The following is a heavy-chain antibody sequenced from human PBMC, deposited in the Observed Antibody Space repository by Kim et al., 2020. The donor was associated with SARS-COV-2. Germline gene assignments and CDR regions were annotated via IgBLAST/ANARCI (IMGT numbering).Heavy chain of an antibody. J-gene: IGHJ4*02. CDR1: GFIFRNFG. CDR3: ARPASSHFDF. Sequence: GGSLRLSCAASGFIFRNFGMHWVLQAPVKFLYFFSFISNDFTITIYSYSFHFRFTISRDYAENTLYRQMDSLSAGDTAVYYCARPASSHFDFWGQGTLVTVSS. D-gene: IGHD2-2*01. CDR2: ISNDFTIT. V-gene: IGHV3-33*05.